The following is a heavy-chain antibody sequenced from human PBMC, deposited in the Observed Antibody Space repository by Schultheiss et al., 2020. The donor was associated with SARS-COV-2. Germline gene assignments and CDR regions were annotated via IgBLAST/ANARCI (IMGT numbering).Heavy chain of an antibody. V-gene: IGHV2-5*08. Sequence: SGPTLVKPTQTLTLTCTFSGFSLSTSGMCVSWIRQPPGKALEWLALTYWNDDKRYSPSLKSRLTITKDTSKNQVVLTMTNMDPVDTATYYCAHGASILRDVDWLPNVDFWGQGTLVTVSS. CDR3: AHGASILRDVDWLPNVDF. J-gene: IGHJ4*02. CDR2: TYWNDDK. D-gene: IGHD3-9*01. CDR1: GFSLSTSGMC.